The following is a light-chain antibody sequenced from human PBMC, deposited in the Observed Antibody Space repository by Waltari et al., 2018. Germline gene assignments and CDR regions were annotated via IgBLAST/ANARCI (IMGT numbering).Light chain of an antibody. CDR1: QSVGTY. CDR3: QQRRNWPLT. V-gene: IGKV3-11*01. J-gene: IGKJ4*01. Sequence: EIVLTQSQAILSFSPGERATLSCRASQSVGTYLAWYQQRPGQSPRLLLYYASDRATGIPARFSGSGSDTEFTLTISSLQPEDFAVYYCQQRRNWPLTFGGGTRVQI. CDR2: YAS.